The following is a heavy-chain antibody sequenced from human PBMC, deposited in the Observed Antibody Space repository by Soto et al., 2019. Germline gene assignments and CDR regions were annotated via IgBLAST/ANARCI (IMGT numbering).Heavy chain of an antibody. D-gene: IGHD3-16*01. J-gene: IGHJ4*02. Sequence: EVQLEESGGGLVQPGGSLRLACAGSGFKFSSYELNWVGKAPGKGLEWLSFILHSGDIIYYADSVKGRFTISRDNAKNLLYLHMNTLRVEDTAIYYCATRLSVSYGPLFDQWGQGTLVTVSS. CDR1: GFKFSSYE. CDR3: ATRLSVSYGPLFDQ. CDR2: ILHSGDII. V-gene: IGHV3-48*03.